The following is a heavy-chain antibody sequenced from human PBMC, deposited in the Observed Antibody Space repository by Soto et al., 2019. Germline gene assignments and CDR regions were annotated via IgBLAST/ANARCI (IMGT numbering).Heavy chain of an antibody. CDR3: ATENTVTTSYYYYYYMDV. V-gene: IGHV1-24*01. Sequence: ASVKVSCKVSGYTLTELSMHWVRQAPGKGLEWMGGFDPEDGETIYAQKFQGRVTMTEDTSTDTAYMELSSLRSEDTAVYYCATENTVTTSYYYYYYMDVWGKGTTVNVSS. J-gene: IGHJ6*03. CDR2: FDPEDGET. D-gene: IGHD4-17*01. CDR1: GYTLTELS.